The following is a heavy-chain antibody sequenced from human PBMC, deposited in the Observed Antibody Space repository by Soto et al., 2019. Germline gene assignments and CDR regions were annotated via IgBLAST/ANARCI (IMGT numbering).Heavy chain of an antibody. J-gene: IGHJ5*02. D-gene: IGHD6-13*01. CDR3: ARLAAAGTSCCWFDP. Sequence: QVQLVQSGAEVKKPGASVKVSCKASGYTFTSYDINWVRQAPGQGLEWMGWMNPSSGNTGYAQKVQGRVTLTRNTSISTAYMELSSLRSEDTAVYYCARLAAAGTSCCWFDPWGQGTLVTVSS. CDR1: GYTFTSYD. CDR2: MNPSSGNT. V-gene: IGHV1-8*01.